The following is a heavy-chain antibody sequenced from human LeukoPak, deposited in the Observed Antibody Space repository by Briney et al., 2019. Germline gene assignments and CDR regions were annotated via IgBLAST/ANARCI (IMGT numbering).Heavy chain of an antibody. Sequence: GGPLRLSCAASGFTFSNYWMSWVRQAPGKVLEWVASVKEDVDKKDYVDSLKDRFTISRDNGKNSLYLQMNSLRAEDTAVYYCARGPPYGSRSDFFDYWGQGTLVTVSS. CDR1: GFTFSNYW. D-gene: IGHD3-10*01. V-gene: IGHV3-7*01. CDR2: VKEDVDKK. CDR3: ARGPPYGSRSDFFDY. J-gene: IGHJ4*02.